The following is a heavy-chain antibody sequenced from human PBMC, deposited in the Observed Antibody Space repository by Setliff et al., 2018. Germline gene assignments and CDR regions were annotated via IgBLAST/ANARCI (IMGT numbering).Heavy chain of an antibody. Sequence: SETLSLTCTVSGGSISSSYWSWVRQPPGKGLEWVGYFYHSGSMNYNPSLKGRVTMSVDTSKSQFSLNLSSVTAADTAVYYCARIAYGSGSYYFDYWGQGTLVTVSS. CDR1: GGSISSSY. V-gene: IGHV4-59*08. CDR2: FYHSGSM. CDR3: ARIAYGSGSYYFDY. J-gene: IGHJ4*02. D-gene: IGHD3-10*01.